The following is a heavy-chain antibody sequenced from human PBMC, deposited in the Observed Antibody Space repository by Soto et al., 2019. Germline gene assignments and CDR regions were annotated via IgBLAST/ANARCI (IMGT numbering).Heavy chain of an antibody. D-gene: IGHD6-19*01. Sequence: PSQTLSLTCAISGGSVSSNTAAWNWIRSSPSRGLEWLGRTYYRSNWRHDYAVSVKSRITVNPDTSKNHFSLQLNSVTPDDTAVYYCARGVDGSGFDLWGQGTLVTVSS. CDR2: TYYRSNWRH. J-gene: IGHJ4*02. V-gene: IGHV6-1*01. CDR3: ARGVDGSGFDL. CDR1: GGSVSSNTAA.